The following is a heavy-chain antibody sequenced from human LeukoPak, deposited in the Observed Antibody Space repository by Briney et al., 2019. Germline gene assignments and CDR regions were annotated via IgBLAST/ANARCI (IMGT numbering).Heavy chain of an antibody. CDR3: ASSRIAAAGGFDY. D-gene: IGHD6-13*01. V-gene: IGHV4-30-2*01. CDR2: IYHSGST. J-gene: IGHJ4*02. Sequence: PSETLSLTCTVSGGSVSSGSYSWSWIRQPPGKGLEWIGYIYHSGSTYYNPSLKSRVTISVDRSKNQFSLKLSSVTAADTAVYYCASSRIAAAGGFDYWGQGTLVAVSS. CDR1: GGSVSSGSYS.